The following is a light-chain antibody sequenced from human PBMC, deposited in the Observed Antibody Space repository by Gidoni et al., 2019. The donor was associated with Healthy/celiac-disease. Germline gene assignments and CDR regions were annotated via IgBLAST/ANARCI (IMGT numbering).Light chain of an antibody. V-gene: IGKV1-5*03. Sequence: DIQMTQSPSTLSASVGDRVTITCRASQSISSWLGWYQQKPGKAPKLLIYKAVSLESGGPTRFSGNGSGTEFTLTISSLQPDDFATYYCQQYNSYARTFGQGTKVEIK. CDR2: KAV. CDR1: QSISSW. J-gene: IGKJ1*01. CDR3: QQYNSYART.